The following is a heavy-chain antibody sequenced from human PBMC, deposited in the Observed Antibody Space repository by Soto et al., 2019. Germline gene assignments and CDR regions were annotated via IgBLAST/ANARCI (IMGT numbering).Heavy chain of an antibody. CDR3: ARAPQYGSAGYYYTF. J-gene: IGHJ4*02. D-gene: IGHD3-22*01. CDR2: INPSGGGT. CDR1: GYTFSNYY. Sequence: QVHLVQSGAEVKRPGVSVKVSCKASGYTFSNYYMHWVRQVPGHGLEWMGIINPSGGGTPYAQRFRGRLSVTWETSTSTVDMELSRLRSDDTAIYFCARAPQYGSAGYYYTFWGQGTLVTVSS. V-gene: IGHV1-46*01.